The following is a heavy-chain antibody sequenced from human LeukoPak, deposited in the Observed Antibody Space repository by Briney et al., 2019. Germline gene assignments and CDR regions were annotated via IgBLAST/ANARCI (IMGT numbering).Heavy chain of an antibody. Sequence: PSETLSLTCTVSGGSISSGSYYWRWIRQPAGKGLEWIGRIYTSGSTNYNPSLKSRVTISIDTSKNQFSLKLSSVTAADTAVYYCARGDSGEERVRGEGPGYSYGWWGQGTLVTVSS. CDR3: ARGDSGEERVRGEGPGYSYGW. J-gene: IGHJ4*02. CDR1: GGSISSGSYY. CDR2: IYTSGST. D-gene: IGHD5-18*01. V-gene: IGHV4-61*02.